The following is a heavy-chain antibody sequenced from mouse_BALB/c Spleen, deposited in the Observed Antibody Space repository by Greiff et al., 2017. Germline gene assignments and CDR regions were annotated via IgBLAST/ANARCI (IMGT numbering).Heavy chain of an antibody. CDR2: IWGDGST. V-gene: IGHV2-6-7*01. CDR3: ARDGLEMDY. J-gene: IGHJ4*01. D-gene: IGHD3-1*01. CDR1: GFSLTGYG. Sequence: VQRVESGPGLVAPSQSLSITCTVSGFSLTGYGVNWVRQPPGKGLEWLGMIWGDGSTDYNSALKSRLGISKDNSKSQVFLKMNSLQTDDAARYYCARDGLEMDYWGQGTSVTVSS.